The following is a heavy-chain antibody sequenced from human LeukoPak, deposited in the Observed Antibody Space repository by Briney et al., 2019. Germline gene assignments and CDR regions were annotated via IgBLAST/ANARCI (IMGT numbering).Heavy chain of an antibody. CDR1: GFTFSSYG. CDR3: ARGENYYDSSGHGDWFDP. CDR2: IWYDGSNK. J-gene: IGHJ5*02. Sequence: GGSLRLSCAASGFTFSSYGMHWVRQAPGKGLEWVASIWYDGSNKYNADSVKGRFTISRDNSKNTLYLQMNSLRAEDTAVYYRARGENYYDSSGHGDWFDPWGQGALVTVSS. V-gene: IGHV3-33*01. D-gene: IGHD3-22*01.